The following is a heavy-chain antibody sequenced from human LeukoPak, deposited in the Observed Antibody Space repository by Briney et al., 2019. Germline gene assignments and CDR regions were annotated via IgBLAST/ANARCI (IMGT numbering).Heavy chain of an antibody. V-gene: IGHV1-18*04. CDR3: ARDLEHCRNIICSNSAY. Sequence: GASVKVSCKGSGYNFDRYGVNWVRQAPGQELEWVGWISTYNGNTFYAQKFEGRVSMTTDTSTNTVYMDLRSPRSDDTAVYYCARDLEHCRNIICSNSAYWGQGTLVTVSS. CDR2: ISTYNGNT. D-gene: IGHD2-2*01. J-gene: IGHJ4*02. CDR1: GYNFDRYG.